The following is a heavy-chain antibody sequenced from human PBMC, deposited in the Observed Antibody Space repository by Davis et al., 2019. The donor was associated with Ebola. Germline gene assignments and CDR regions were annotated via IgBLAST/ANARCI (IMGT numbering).Heavy chain of an antibody. V-gene: IGHV3-21*01. J-gene: IGHJ1*01. Sequence: GESLKISCAASGFTFSSYSMNWVRQAPGKGLEWVSSISSTSTYIYYAGSVKGRFTISRDNAKNSLYLQMTSLRAEDTAVYYCASGAYSSSSPREYFQHWGQGTLVTVSS. CDR2: ISSTSTYI. CDR1: GFTFSSYS. D-gene: IGHD6-6*01. CDR3: ASGAYSSSSPREYFQH.